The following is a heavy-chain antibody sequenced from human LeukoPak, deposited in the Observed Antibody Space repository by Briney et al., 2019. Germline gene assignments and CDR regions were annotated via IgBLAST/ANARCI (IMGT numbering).Heavy chain of an antibody. CDR1: GGSISSSSYY. J-gene: IGHJ5*02. Sequence: PSETLSLTCTVSGGSISSSSYYWSWIRQPAGKGLEWIGRIYTSGSTNYNPSLKSRVTISVDTSKNQFSLKLSSVTAADTAVYYCARDRYYYDSSGYYGSLDPWGQGTLVTVSS. CDR2: IYTSGST. CDR3: ARDRYYYDSSGYYGSLDP. D-gene: IGHD3-22*01. V-gene: IGHV4-61*02.